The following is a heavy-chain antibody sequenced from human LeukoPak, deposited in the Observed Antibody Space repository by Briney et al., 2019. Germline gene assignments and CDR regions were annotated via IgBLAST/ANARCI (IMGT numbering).Heavy chain of an antibody. V-gene: IGHV3-53*01. CDR3: ARTGGDQDTFWSSGWYFDP. Sequence: GGSLRLSCAASGFSFNNYAMSWVRQAPGKGLEWVSVIYSGGSTYYADSVKGRFTISRDNSKNTLYLQMNSLRAEDTAVYYCARTGGDQDTFWSSGWYFDPWGRGTLVTVSS. CDR2: IYSGGST. J-gene: IGHJ2*01. CDR1: GFSFNNYA. D-gene: IGHD3-3*01.